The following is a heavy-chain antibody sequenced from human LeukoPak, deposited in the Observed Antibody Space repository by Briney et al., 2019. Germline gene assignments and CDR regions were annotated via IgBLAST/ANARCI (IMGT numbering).Heavy chain of an antibody. V-gene: IGHV3-73*01. D-gene: IGHD3-10*01. CDR2: IRSKANSYAT. CDR3: ARGPDYYGSGTYVS. Sequence: GGSLKLSCAASGFTFSGSAMHWVRQASGKGLEWVGHIRSKANSYATAYAASVKGRFTISRDDSKNTPYLQMNSLTAEDTAVYYCARGPDYYGSGTYVSWGQGTLVTVSS. CDR1: GFTFSGSA. J-gene: IGHJ5*02.